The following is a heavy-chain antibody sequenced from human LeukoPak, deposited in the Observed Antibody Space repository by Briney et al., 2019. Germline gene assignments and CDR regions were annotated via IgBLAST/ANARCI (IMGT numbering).Heavy chain of an antibody. CDR1: GFTFSSYE. J-gene: IGHJ3*02. D-gene: IGHD4-17*01. Sequence: GGSLRLSCAASGFTFSSYEMNWVRQAPGKGLEWVAVISYDGSNKYYADSVKGRFTISRDNSKNTLYLQMNSLRAEDTAVYYCARDFDNDYVDFDIWGQGTMVTVSS. CDR3: ARDFDNDYVDFDI. CDR2: ISYDGSNK. V-gene: IGHV3-30*04.